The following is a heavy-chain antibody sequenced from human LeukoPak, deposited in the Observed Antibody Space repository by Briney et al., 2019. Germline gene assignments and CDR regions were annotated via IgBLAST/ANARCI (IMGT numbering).Heavy chain of an antibody. J-gene: IGHJ6*03. CDR2: IRGSGGGI. CDR3: ARVHEGNYYHYYMDV. Sequence: GGSLRLSCAASGFPFSTYSVTWVRQAPGKGLEWISYIRGSGGGIYYADSVQGRFTISRDNAKNSLYLQMSSLRAEDTAVYYCARVHEGNYYHYYMDVWGKGITVTVSS. CDR1: GFPFSTYS. V-gene: IGHV3-48*01.